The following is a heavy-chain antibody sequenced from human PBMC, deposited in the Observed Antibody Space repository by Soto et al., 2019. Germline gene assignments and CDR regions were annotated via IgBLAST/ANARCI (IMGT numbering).Heavy chain of an antibody. D-gene: IGHD3-22*01. CDR3: ASEPIYYNDGRGYYPLGY. Sequence: APVHVSCDQSGCAFTSDSVISVRWAPEQGLECVGWISAYNGNTHYSQQFQGRVTMTTDTSTSTAYMELRSLTAGDTAVYYCASEPIYYNDGRGYYPLGYSGQGPLVIVSS. CDR1: GCAFTSDS. V-gene: IGHV1-18*04. J-gene: IGHJ4*02. CDR2: ISAYNGNT.